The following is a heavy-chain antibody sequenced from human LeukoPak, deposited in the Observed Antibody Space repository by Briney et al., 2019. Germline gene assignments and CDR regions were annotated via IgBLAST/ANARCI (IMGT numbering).Heavy chain of an antibody. CDR1: GFTFSSYA. CDR2: ISYDGSNK. V-gene: IGHV3-30-3*01. Sequence: PGGSLRLSCAASGFTFSSYAMHWVRQAPGKGLEWVAVISYDGSNKYYADSVKGRFTISRDNSKNTLYPQMNSLRAEDTAVYYCARGMVRSYYGLDVWGQGTTVIVSS. CDR3: ARGMVRSYYGLDV. D-gene: IGHD3-10*01. J-gene: IGHJ6*02.